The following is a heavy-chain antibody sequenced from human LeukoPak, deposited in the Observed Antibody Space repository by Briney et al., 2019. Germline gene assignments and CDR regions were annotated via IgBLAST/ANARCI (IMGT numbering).Heavy chain of an antibody. D-gene: IGHD6-19*01. CDR1: GFTVSSNY. CDR2: IYSGGST. Sequence: GGSLRLSCAASGFTVSSNYMSWVRQAPGKGLEWVSVIYSGGSTYYADSVKGRFTISRDNSKNTPYLQMNSLRAEDTAVYYCARCSGWNFYYYYYGMDVWGQGTTVTVSS. CDR3: ARCSGWNFYYYYYGMDV. V-gene: IGHV3-66*01. J-gene: IGHJ6*02.